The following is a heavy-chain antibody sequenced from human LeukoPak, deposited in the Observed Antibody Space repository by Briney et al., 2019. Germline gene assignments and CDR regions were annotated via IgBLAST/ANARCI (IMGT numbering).Heavy chain of an antibody. CDR2: VHLDGRT. Sequence: SETLSLTCDVSGGSVTSTNWWTWVRQPPGKGLEWIGEVHLDGRTNYNPSLKSRLIMSVDLPETHISLKLTSVTAADTAVYYCAREGGFYRPLDYSGQGTLVTVSS. CDR3: AREGGFYRPLDY. J-gene: IGHJ4*02. V-gene: IGHV4-4*02. CDR1: GGSVTSTNW. D-gene: IGHD3-3*01.